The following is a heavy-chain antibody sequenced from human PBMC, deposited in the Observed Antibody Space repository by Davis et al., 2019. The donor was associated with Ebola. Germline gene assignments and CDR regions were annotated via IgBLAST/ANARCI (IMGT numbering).Heavy chain of an antibody. CDR2: ISSNGGST. CDR3: ARDLRYSSSWYYYYYGMDV. D-gene: IGHD6-13*01. Sequence: PGGSLRLSCSASGFTFSSYAMHWVRQAPGKGLEYVSAISSNGGSTYYADSVKGRFTISRDNAKNSLYLQMNSLRAEDTAVYYCARDLRYSSSWYYYYYGMDVWGQGTTVTVSS. CDR1: GFTFSSYA. J-gene: IGHJ6*02. V-gene: IGHV3-64*04.